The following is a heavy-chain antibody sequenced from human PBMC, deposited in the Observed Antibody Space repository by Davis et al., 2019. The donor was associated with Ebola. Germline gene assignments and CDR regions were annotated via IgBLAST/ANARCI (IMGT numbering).Heavy chain of an antibody. D-gene: IGHD2-15*01. V-gene: IGHV1-46*04. CDR1: AYTFTTYY. J-gene: IGHJ3*01. CDR3: AMSDSGGDGFDV. Sequence: ASVKVSCKASAYTFTTYYMHWVRQAPGQGLEWMGVINPSGGTISYAQKLRGRVTMTTDTSTSTVDMELSSLRSEDTAVYYCAMSDSGGDGFDVWGLGTMVTVSS. CDR2: INPSGGTI.